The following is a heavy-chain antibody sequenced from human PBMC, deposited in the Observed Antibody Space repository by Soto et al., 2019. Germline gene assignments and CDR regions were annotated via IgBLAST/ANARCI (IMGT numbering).Heavy chain of an antibody. CDR2: IHSDGSTT. D-gene: IGHD2-21*02. V-gene: IGHV3-74*01. J-gene: IGHJ3*01. Sequence: GGSLRLSCAAAGFTFNDYWMXLVRQAPGQGLVWVSHIHSDGSTTTYADSVKGRFTISRDNAKNTLYLQMNSLRAEDTAVYYCVRGDKGGFDLWGQGTTVTVSS. CDR3: VRGDKGGFDL. CDR1: GFTFNDYW.